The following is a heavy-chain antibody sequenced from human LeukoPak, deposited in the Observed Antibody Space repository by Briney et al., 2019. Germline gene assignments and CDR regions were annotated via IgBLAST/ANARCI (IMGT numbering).Heavy chain of an antibody. D-gene: IGHD2-2*01. V-gene: IGHV4-61*08. CDR1: GGSISSGDYY. CDR2: IYYSGST. Sequence: SETLSLTCTVSGGSISSGDYYWSWIRQPPGKGLEWIGYIYYSGSTNYNPSLKSRVTISVDTSKNQFSLKLSSVTAADTAVYYCARVGRYCSSTSCYGIDAFDIWGQGTMVTVSS. CDR3: ARVGRYCSSTSCYGIDAFDI. J-gene: IGHJ3*02.